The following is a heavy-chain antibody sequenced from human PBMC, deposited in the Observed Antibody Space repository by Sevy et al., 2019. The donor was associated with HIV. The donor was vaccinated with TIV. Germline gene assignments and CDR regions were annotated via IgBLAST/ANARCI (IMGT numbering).Heavy chain of an antibody. J-gene: IGHJ3*02. CDR3: AREDDYAFDI. D-gene: IGHD2-21*02. CDR1: GFTFSNYG. V-gene: IGHV3-33*01. Sequence: GGFLRLSCAASGFTFSNYGMHWVRQAPGKGLEWVSLIWFDGSNKYYTDSVKGRFTISRDNSKNTLYLQMNSLRAEDTAVYYCAREDDYAFDIWGQGTLVTVSS. CDR2: IWFDGSNK.